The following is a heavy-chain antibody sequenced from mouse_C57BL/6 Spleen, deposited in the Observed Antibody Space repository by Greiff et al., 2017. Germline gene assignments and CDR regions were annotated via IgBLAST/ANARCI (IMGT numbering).Heavy chain of an antibody. CDR2: IYPGDGDT. V-gene: IGHV1-80*01. CDR3: ARPAQAYYFDY. Sequence: VQLVESGAELVKPGASVKISCKASGYAFSSYWMNWVKQRPGKGLEWIGQIYPGDGDTNYNGKFKGKATLTADKSSSTAYMQLSSLTSEDSAVYFCARPAQAYYFDYWGQGTTLTVSS. CDR1: GYAFSSYW. D-gene: IGHD3-2*02. J-gene: IGHJ2*01.